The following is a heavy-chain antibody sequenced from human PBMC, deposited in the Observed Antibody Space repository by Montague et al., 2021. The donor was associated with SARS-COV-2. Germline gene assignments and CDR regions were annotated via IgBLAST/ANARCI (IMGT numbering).Heavy chain of an antibody. CDR3: GRNFDL. D-gene: IGHD3-9*01. V-gene: IGHV3-21*01. J-gene: IGHJ6*02. CDR1: GFTFSASD. CDR2: ITSTSTHI. Sequence: SLRLSYAASGFTFSASDMVWVRQAPGKGLEWVSTITSTSTHIYYAESVKGRFTIARDNAKNSLSLQMDSLRAEDTGVYYCGRNFDLWGQGTTVTVSS.